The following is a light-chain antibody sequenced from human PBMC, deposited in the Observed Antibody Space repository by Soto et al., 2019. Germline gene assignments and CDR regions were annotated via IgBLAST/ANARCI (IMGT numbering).Light chain of an antibody. CDR2: DVS. J-gene: IGKJ3*01. CDR1: QSISSW. CDR3: QQYNSYLFT. Sequence: DIQMTQSPSTLSASVGVRVTITCRAGQSISSWLAWYQQKPGTAPKLLIYDVSSLESGVPSRISGSGSGSEFALTISSLQPDDFATYCCQQYNSYLFTFGPGTKVDIK. V-gene: IGKV1-5*01.